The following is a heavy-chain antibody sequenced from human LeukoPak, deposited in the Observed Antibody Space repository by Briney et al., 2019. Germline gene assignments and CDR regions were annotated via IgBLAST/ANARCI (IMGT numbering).Heavy chain of an antibody. CDR2: IGWSTSTTI. Sequence: GGSLRLSCAASGFTFSRYEMNWVRQAPGKGLEWLSYIGWSTSTTISYADSVKGRFTISRDNGKNSLYLQMNSLRDEDTAVYYCVRDQYFSFDYWGQGTLVTVSS. D-gene: IGHD2/OR15-2a*01. CDR1: GFTFSRYE. V-gene: IGHV3-48*02. J-gene: IGHJ4*02. CDR3: VRDQYFSFDY.